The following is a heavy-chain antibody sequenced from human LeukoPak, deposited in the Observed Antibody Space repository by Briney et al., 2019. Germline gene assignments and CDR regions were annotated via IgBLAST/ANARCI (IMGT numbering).Heavy chain of an antibody. D-gene: IGHD2-21*02. CDR1: GFTFSSYA. J-gene: IGHJ4*02. CDR2: ISTSGSRT. CDR3: AKCRSGSDADCYGFDY. Sequence: GGSLRLSCAASGFTFSSYAMTWLRQAPGKGLEWVSTISTSGSRTYSTDSVKGRFTSSRDNSKSTLFLQMNSLRAEDTAVYYCAKCRSGSDADCYGFDYWGQGTLVTVSS. V-gene: IGHV3-23*01.